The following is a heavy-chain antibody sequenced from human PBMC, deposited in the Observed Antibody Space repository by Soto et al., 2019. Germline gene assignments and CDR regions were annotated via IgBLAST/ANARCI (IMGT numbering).Heavy chain of an antibody. D-gene: IGHD3-9*01. Sequence: GGSLRLSCAASGFTFSSYAMSWVRQAPGKGLEWVSAISGSGGSTYYADSVKGRFTISRDNSLYLQMSVLTTEDTALYYCARDSYDVLTGQKRYFDSWGQGTQVTVSS. CDR1: GFTFSSYA. V-gene: IGHV3-23*01. CDR3: ARDSYDVLTGQKRYFDS. J-gene: IGHJ4*02. CDR2: ISGSGGST.